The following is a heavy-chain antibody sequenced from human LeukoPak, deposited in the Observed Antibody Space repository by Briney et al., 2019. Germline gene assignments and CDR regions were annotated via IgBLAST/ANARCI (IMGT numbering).Heavy chain of an antibody. CDR3: ARENSGLDY. CDR2: ISYDGSNK. V-gene: IGHV3-30-3*01. J-gene: IGHJ4*02. Sequence: QPGGSLKLSCAASGFTFSSYAMHWVRQAPGKGLEWVAVISYDGSNKYYADSVKGRFTISRDNSKNTLYLQMNSLRAEDTAVYYCARENSGLDYWGQGTLVTVSS. D-gene: IGHD5/OR15-5a*01. CDR1: GFTFSSYA.